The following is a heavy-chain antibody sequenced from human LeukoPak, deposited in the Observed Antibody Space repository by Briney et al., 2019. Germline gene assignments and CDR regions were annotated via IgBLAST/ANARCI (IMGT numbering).Heavy chain of an antibody. CDR3: AKKSSGWSPYYYYGMDV. V-gene: IGHV3-23*01. J-gene: IGHJ6*02. CDR1: GFTFSNYA. D-gene: IGHD6-19*01. CDR2: ISGSGGST. Sequence: GGSLRLSCAASGFTFSNYAMSWVRQAPGKGLEWVSAISGSGGSTYYADSVKGRFTISRDNSKNTLYLQMNSLRAEDTAVYYCAKKSSGWSPYYYYGMDVWGQGTTVTVSS.